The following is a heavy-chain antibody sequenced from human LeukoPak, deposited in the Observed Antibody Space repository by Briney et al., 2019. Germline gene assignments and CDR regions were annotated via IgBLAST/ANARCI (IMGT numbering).Heavy chain of an antibody. J-gene: IGHJ4*02. D-gene: IGHD3-9*01. CDR2: IIPIFGTA. CDR3: ARALTRYYDILTGYYDY. V-gene: IGHV1-69*13. Sequence: ASVKVSCKASGGTFSSYAISWVRQAPGQGLEWMGGIIPIFGTANYAQKFQGRVTITADESTSTAYMELSSLRSEDTAVYYCARALTRYYDILTGYYDYWGQGTLVTVSS. CDR1: GGTFSSYA.